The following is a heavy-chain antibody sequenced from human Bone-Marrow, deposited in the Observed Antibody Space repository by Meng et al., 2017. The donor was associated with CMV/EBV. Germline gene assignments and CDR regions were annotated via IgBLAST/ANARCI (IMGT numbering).Heavy chain of an antibody. V-gene: IGHV4-59*01. Sequence: SETLSLPCAVYGGSFSGYYWSWIRQPPGKGLEWIGNIYYSGSTNYNPSLKSRVTISVDTSKHQFSRKLSSVTAADTAVYYCARGGGFLEWLLFAYWGPGTLVTGSS. CDR2: IYYSGST. CDR1: GGSFSGYY. CDR3: ARGGGFLEWLLFAY. J-gene: IGHJ4*02. D-gene: IGHD3-3*01.